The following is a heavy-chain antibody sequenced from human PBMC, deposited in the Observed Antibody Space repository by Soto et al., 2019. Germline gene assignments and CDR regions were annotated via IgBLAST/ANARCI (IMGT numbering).Heavy chain of an antibody. Sequence: ASVKVSCKASGYSFTDYHIHWVRQAPGQGLEWLGRINPKSGGTSTAQKFQGWVTMTTDTSISTASMELTRLTSDDTAIYYCARGDSTDCSNGVCSFFYNHNMDVWGQGTTVTVSS. CDR3: ARGDSTDCSNGVCSFFYNHNMDV. CDR2: INPKSGGT. V-gene: IGHV1-2*04. D-gene: IGHD2-8*01. CDR1: GYSFTDYH. J-gene: IGHJ6*02.